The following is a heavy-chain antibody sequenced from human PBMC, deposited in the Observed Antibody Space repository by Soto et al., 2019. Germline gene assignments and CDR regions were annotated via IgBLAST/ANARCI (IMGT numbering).Heavy chain of an antibody. V-gene: IGHV2-5*02. J-gene: IGHJ3*02. CDR1: GFSLSTTGVG. Sequence: SGPTLVNPTQTLTLTCTFSGFSLSTTGVGVGWIRQPPGKALEWLALIYWDDDKRYSPSLKSRLTITKDSSKNQVVLTMTNMDPVDTGTYYCAHSPSRYYYDTSGYPYDPFDIWRQGTMVTV. D-gene: IGHD3-22*01. CDR2: IYWDDDK. CDR3: AHSPSRYYYDTSGYPYDPFDI.